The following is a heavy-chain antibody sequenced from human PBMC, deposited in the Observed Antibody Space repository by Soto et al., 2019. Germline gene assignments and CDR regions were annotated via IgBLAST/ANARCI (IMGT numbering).Heavy chain of an antibody. D-gene: IGHD3-10*01. Sequence: ASVKVSCKVSGYSLTELSMHWVRQAPGKGLEWMGGFDPEDGETIYAQKFQGRVTMTEDTSTDTAYMELSSLRSEDTAVYYCATGRRRGEPPLWTKYLQHWGQGTMVTVSS. CDR2: FDPEDGET. V-gene: IGHV1-24*01. CDR3: ATGRRRGEPPLWTKYLQH. J-gene: IGHJ1*01. CDR1: GYSLTELS.